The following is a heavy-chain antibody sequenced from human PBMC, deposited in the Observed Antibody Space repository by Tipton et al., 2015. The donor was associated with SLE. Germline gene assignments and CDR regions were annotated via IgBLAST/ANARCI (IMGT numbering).Heavy chain of an antibody. CDR3: AKDWEYSSPGGYFDY. V-gene: IGHV3-64*01. CDR1: GFTFSSYA. CDR2: ISSNGGST. Sequence: SLRLSCAASGFTFSSYAMHWVRQAPGKGLEYVSAISSNGGSTYYANSVKGRFTISRDNSKNTLYLQMGSLRAEDTAVYYCAKDWEYSSPGGYFDYWGQGTLVTVSS. J-gene: IGHJ4*02. D-gene: IGHD6-6*01.